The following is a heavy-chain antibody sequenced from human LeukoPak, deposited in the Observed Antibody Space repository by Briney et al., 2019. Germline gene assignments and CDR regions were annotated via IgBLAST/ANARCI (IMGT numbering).Heavy chain of an antibody. CDR1: GYTFTSYD. J-gene: IGHJ4*02. V-gene: IGHV1-8*03. Sequence: GASVKVSCKASGYTFTSYDINWVRQATGQGLEWMGWMNPNSGNTGYAQKFQGRVTITRNTSISTAYMELSSLRSEDTAVYYCAKSGVCEACFYFDYWGQGTLVTVSS. CDR3: AKSGVCEACFYFDY. CDR2: MNPNSGNT. D-gene: IGHD3-10*01.